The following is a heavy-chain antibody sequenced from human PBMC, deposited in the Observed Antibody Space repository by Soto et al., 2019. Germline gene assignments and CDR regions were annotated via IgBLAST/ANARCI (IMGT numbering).Heavy chain of an antibody. Sequence: EVQLVESGGGLVQPGGSLRLSCAASGFTVSSKYMSWVRQAPGKGLEWVSLIQSGGTTYYADSVKGRFTISRDSSKNMLHIQMDSLRAEDTAVYYCARDDISCSGGSCYGVTMDVWGKGTTVTVSS. V-gene: IGHV3-66*01. CDR3: ARDDISCSGGSCYGVTMDV. J-gene: IGHJ6*03. CDR2: IQSGGTT. D-gene: IGHD2-15*01. CDR1: GFTVSSKY.